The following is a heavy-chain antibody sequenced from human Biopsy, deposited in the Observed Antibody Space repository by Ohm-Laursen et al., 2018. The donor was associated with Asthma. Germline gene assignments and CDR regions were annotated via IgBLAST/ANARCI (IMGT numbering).Heavy chain of an antibody. J-gene: IGHJ4*02. D-gene: IGHD3-22*01. Sequence: TLSLTCTVSGGSISSSHFQWGWIRQHPGKGLEWIGFIYYSGSTYYNPSLKSRVSISIDTSKNQFSLKLSSVTAADTAVYYCARAQDYYDSRGYYRSFDYWGQGALVTVSS. CDR1: GGSISSSHFQ. CDR2: IYYSGST. CDR3: ARAQDYYDSRGYYRSFDY. V-gene: IGHV4-31*03.